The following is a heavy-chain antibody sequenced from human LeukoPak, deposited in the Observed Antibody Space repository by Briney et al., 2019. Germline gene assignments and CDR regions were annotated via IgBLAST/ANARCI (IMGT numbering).Heavy chain of an antibody. CDR3: ARDPGYSNYYFDY. CDR2: INPNSGGT. CDR1: GYTFTSYD. Sequence: ASVKVSCKASGYTFTSYDINWVRQATGQGLEWMGWINPNSGGTNYAQKFQGWVTMTRDTSISTAYMELSRLRSDDTAVYYCARDPGYSNYYFDYWGQGTLVTVSS. J-gene: IGHJ4*02. V-gene: IGHV1-2*04. D-gene: IGHD4-11*01.